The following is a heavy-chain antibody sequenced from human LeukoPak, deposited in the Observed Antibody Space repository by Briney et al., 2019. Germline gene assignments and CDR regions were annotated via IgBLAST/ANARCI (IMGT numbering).Heavy chain of an antibody. Sequence: NPGGSLRLSCAASGFTFSSYAMSWVRQPPGKGLEWIGEINHSGSTNYNPSLKSRVTISVDTSKNQFSLKLSSVTAADTAVYYCARREWLRSYWYFDLWGRGTLVTVSS. CDR2: INHSGST. V-gene: IGHV4-34*01. D-gene: IGHD3-3*01. CDR1: GFTFSSYA. CDR3: ARREWLRSYWYFDL. J-gene: IGHJ2*01.